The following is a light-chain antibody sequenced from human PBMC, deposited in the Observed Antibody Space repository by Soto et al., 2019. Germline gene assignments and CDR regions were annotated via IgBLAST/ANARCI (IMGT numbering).Light chain of an antibody. J-gene: IGKJ4*01. Sequence: EIVLPQSPATLSLSPGERATLSCRASQSISSFLAWYQHKPGRAPRLLIYDVSKRATGIPARFSASGSGTDFTLTISSLEPEDFAVYYCHQRSSWPLTFGGGTTVEIK. CDR1: QSISSF. CDR3: HQRSSWPLT. V-gene: IGKV3-11*01. CDR2: DVS.